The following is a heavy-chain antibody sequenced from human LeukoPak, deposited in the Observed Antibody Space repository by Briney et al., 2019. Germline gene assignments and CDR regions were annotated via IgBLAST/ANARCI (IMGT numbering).Heavy chain of an antibody. Sequence: GGSLRLSCAASGFTFSSYGMHWVRQAPGKGLEWVAVIWYDGSNKYYADSVKGRFTISRDNSKNTLYLQMNSLRAEDTAVYFCAKDLSGDSSGYYYARGWSTSGNDYWGQGTLVTVSS. CDR2: IWYDGSNK. D-gene: IGHD3-22*01. J-gene: IGHJ4*02. CDR3: AKDLSGDSSGYYYARGWSTSGNDY. V-gene: IGHV3-33*06. CDR1: GFTFSSYG.